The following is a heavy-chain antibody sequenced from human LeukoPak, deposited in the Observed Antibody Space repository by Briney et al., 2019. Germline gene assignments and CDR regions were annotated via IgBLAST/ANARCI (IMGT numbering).Heavy chain of an antibody. D-gene: IGHD2-21*02. CDR2: ISGSGGST. CDR1: GFTFSNAW. Sequence: GGSLRLSCAASGFTFSNAWMSWVRQAPGKGLEWVSAISGSGGSTYYADSVKGRFTISRDNSKNTLYLQMNSLRAEDTAVYYCAKRWYCGGDCSAAYYFDYWGQGTLVTVSS. V-gene: IGHV3-23*01. CDR3: AKRWYCGGDCSAAYYFDY. J-gene: IGHJ4*02.